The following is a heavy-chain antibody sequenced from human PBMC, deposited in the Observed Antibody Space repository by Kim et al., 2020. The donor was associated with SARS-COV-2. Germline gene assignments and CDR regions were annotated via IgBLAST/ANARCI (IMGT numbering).Heavy chain of an antibody. D-gene: IGHD3-16*01. J-gene: IGHJ4*02. CDR2: T. V-gene: IGHV4-39*01. CDR3: AGQGGQTGLDY. Sequence: TDSNPSLKSRATNTVNTAKNQFSLRLSSVAAADTAGYYCAGQGGQTGLDYWGQGTLVTVSS.